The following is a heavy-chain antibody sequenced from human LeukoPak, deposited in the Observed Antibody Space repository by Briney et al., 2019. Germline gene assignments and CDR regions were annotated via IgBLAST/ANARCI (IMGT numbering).Heavy chain of an antibody. V-gene: IGHV4-4*02. D-gene: IGHD3-10*01. CDR3: ARSLLGSHPYYMDV. J-gene: IGHJ6*03. CDR1: GGSISSNHW. Sequence: SGTLSLTCGVSGGSISSNHWWSWVRQPPGKGLEWIGEIYHSGYTNYNPSLKSRVTASVDKSKNQFSLKLNSVTAADTAVYYCARSLLGSHPYYMDVWGKGTTVTVSS. CDR2: IYHSGYT.